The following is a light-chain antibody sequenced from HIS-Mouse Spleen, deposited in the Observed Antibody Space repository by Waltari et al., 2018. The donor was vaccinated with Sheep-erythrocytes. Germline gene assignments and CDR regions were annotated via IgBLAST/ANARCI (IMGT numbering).Light chain of an antibody. CDR3: QQFNNYPRT. J-gene: IGKJ1*01. Sequence: AIQLTQSPSSLSASVGDRVTITCRASQGISSALAWYQQKPGKAPKLLIYDASSLESGGPSRFSGSGSGTDFTLTISSLQPEDFATDYCQQFNNYPRTFGQGTKVEIK. V-gene: IGKV1D-13*01. CDR2: DAS. CDR1: QGISSA.